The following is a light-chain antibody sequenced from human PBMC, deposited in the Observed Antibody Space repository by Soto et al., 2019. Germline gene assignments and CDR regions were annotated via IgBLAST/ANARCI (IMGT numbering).Light chain of an antibody. V-gene: IGKV3-11*01. Sequence: EIVMTQSPGTLYLSPGERATLSCRASQSVSSSYLAWYQQKPGQAPRLLIYDASNRATGIPARFSGSGSGTDFTLTISSLEPEDFAVYYCQQRSNWPRLTFGGGTKVDIK. CDR1: QSVSSSY. CDR2: DAS. CDR3: QQRSNWPRLT. J-gene: IGKJ4*01.